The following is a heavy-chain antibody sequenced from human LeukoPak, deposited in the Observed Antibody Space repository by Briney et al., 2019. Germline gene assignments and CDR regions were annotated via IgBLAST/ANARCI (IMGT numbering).Heavy chain of an antibody. Sequence: SETLSLTCTVSGGSISSSSYYWGWIRQPPGRELEWIGSIYYSGSTYYNPSLKSRVTISVDTSKNQFSLKLSSVTAADTAVYYCASHYGSGSYSYYYYYMDVWGKGTTVTVSS. V-gene: IGHV4-39*01. CDR3: ASHYGSGSYSYYYYYMDV. D-gene: IGHD3-10*01. CDR2: IYYSGST. CDR1: GGSISSSSYY. J-gene: IGHJ6*03.